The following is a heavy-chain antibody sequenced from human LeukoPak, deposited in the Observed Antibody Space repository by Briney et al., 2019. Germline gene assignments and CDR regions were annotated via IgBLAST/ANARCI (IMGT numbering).Heavy chain of an antibody. V-gene: IGHV4-39*01. D-gene: IGHD3-9*01. CDR3: ARGPSERFRYFDWPNFDY. CDR2: TYYSGST. CDR1: GGSINNANDY. Sequence: NPSETLSLTCAVSGGSINNANDYWGWIRQPPGKGLEWIGSTYYSGSTYYNPSLKSRVTISVDTSKNQFSLKLSSVTAADTAVYYCARGPSERFRYFDWPNFDYWGQGTLVTVSS. J-gene: IGHJ4*02.